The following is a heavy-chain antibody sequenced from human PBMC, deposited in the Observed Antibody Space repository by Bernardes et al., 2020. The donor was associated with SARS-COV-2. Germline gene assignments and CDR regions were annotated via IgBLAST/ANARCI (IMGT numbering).Heavy chain of an antibody. CDR2: ISWNGGST. V-gene: IGHV3-20*01. J-gene: IGHJ2*01. D-gene: IGHD4-17*01. CDR3: ARPGRGDYVGWYFDP. Sequence: WGTLSLSCAASGFTFDAYDMSWVRQAPGKGLEWVSGISWNGGSTGYADSVKGRFTISRDNAKNSLYLQMNSLRAEDTALYHCARPGRGDYVGWYFDPGGRGTLVTVSS. CDR1: GFTFDAYD.